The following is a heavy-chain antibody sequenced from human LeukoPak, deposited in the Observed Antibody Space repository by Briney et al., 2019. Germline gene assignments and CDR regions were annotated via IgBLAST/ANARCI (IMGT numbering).Heavy chain of an antibody. Sequence: SETLSLTCTVSGGSISSYYWSWIRQPPGKGLEWIGYIYYSGSTNYNPSLKSRVTISVDTSKNQFSLKLSSVTAADTAVYYCARHNTAIWYFDLWGRGTLVTVSS. CDR1: GGSISSYY. D-gene: IGHD2-21*02. CDR2: IYYSGST. V-gene: IGHV4-59*08. CDR3: ARHNTAIWYFDL. J-gene: IGHJ2*01.